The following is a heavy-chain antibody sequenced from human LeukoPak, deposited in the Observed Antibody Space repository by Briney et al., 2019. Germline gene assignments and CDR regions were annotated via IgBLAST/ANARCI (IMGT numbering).Heavy chain of an antibody. CDR2: INSDGNNT. CDR3: AKGLVVPAAMWRPPYYYYYYMDV. D-gene: IGHD2-2*01. V-gene: IGHV3-74*01. J-gene: IGHJ6*03. Sequence: GGSLRLSCAASAFTFSTYWILPGKGLVWVSHINSDGNNTTYADSVKGRFTISRDNAKNTLYLQMNSLRAEDTAVYYCAKGLVVPAAMWRPPYYYYYYMDVWGKGTTVTVSS. CDR1: AFTFSTYW.